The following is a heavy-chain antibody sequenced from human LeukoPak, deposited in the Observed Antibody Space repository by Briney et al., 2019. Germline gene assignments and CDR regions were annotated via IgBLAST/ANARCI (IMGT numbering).Heavy chain of an antibody. CDR2: IYHSGST. CDR1: GGSISSGGYY. Sequence: SETLSLTCTVSGGSISSGGYYWSWIRQPPGKGLEWIGYIYHSGSTYYNPSLKSRVTISVDRSKNQFSLKLSSVTAADTAVYYCASRPFAMVRGDNYYFDYWGQGTLVTVSS. D-gene: IGHD3-10*01. V-gene: IGHV4-30-2*01. CDR3: ASRPFAMVRGDNYYFDY. J-gene: IGHJ4*02.